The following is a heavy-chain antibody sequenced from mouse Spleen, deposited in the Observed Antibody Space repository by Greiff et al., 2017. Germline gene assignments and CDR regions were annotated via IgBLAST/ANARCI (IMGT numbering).Heavy chain of an antibody. CDR3: ARGGDGYSYAMDY. D-gene: IGHD2-3*01. V-gene: IGHV1-18*01. CDR2: INPNNGGT. CDR1: GYTFTDYN. Sequence: VHVKQSGPELVKPGASVKIPCKASGYTFTDYNMDWVKQSHGKSLEWIGDINPNNGGTIYNQKFKGKATLTVDKSSSTAYMELRSLTSEDTAVYYCARGGDGYSYAMDYWGQGTSVTVSS. J-gene: IGHJ4*01.